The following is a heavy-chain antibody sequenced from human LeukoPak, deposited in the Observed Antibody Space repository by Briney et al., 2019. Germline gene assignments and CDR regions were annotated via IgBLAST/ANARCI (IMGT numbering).Heavy chain of an antibody. V-gene: IGHV3-7*04. CDR2: IHPEGNEK. J-gene: IGHJ4*02. CDR1: GFTFRNFW. CDR3: ARGDAFSGDH. Sequence: GGSLRLSCAASGFTFRNFWMSWARQAPGRGLEWVANIHPEGNEKYHVESVKGRFTISRDNAKSSLFLQMNGLRAEDTAVYYCARGDAFSGDHWGQGTLVTVSS.